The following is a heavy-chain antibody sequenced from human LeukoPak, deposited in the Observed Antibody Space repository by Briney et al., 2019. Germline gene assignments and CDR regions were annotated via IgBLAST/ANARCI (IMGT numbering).Heavy chain of an antibody. Sequence: GESLKISCQGSGYSFTTYWIGWVRQMPGKGLEWMGIIYPGVSDTRYSPSFQGQVTISADKSISTAYLQWYSLKASDTAMYYCARRDGYGAYDIWGQGTMVTVSS. D-gene: IGHD5-24*01. J-gene: IGHJ3*02. CDR2: IYPGVSDT. CDR1: GYSFTTYW. CDR3: ARRDGYGAYDI. V-gene: IGHV5-51*01.